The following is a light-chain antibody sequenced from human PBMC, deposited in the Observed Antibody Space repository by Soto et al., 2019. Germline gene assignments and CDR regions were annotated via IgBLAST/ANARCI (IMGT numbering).Light chain of an antibody. CDR3: SSYTSSNTQV. CDR2: DVT. J-gene: IGLJ3*02. V-gene: IGLV2-14*01. CDR1: SSDIGGYNY. Sequence: QSVLTQPASVSGSPGQSITISCTGTSSDIGGYNYVSWYQQHPGKAPKIMIYDVTNRPSGVSNRFSGSKSDNTASLTISGLQAEDEAYYYCSSYTSSNTQVFGGGTKLTVL.